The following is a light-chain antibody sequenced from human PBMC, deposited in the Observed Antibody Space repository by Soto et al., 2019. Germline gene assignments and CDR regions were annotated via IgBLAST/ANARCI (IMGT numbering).Light chain of an antibody. Sequence: EIVLTQSPGTLSFSPGEGATLSCRASQSVTSSYLAWYQQKRGQAPRLLMYDASSMATGIPDRFSGSGSGTDFTLTISRLEPEDFAVYFCQQYDSSPLTFGGGTKVEIK. V-gene: IGKV3-20*01. CDR1: QSVTSSY. CDR3: QQYDSSPLT. CDR2: DAS. J-gene: IGKJ4*01.